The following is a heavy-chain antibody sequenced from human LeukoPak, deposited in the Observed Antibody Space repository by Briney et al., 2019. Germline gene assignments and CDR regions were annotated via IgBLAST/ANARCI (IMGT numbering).Heavy chain of an antibody. J-gene: IGHJ6*02. Sequence: GGSLRLSCAASGFTVSSNYMSWVRQAPGKGLEWVSVIYSGGSTYYADSVEGRFTISRDNSKNTLYLQMNSLRAEDTAVYYCARGLYSYGMDVWGQGTTVTVSS. CDR1: GFTVSSNY. CDR2: IYSGGST. CDR3: ARGLYSYGMDV. D-gene: IGHD1-26*01. V-gene: IGHV3-53*01.